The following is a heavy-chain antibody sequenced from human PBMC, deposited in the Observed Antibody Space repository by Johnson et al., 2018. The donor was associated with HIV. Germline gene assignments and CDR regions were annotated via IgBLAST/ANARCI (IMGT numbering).Heavy chain of an antibody. D-gene: IGHD3-22*01. J-gene: IGHJ3*02. Sequence: VQVVESGGGVVQPGGSLRLSCAASGFTFSSYGMSWVRQAQGKGLEWVSGINWNGGRTGYADSVKRGFTIARDNAKNSLYLQMNSLRAEDRALYYVVRARRHFYDSSGYPDYEAFDIWGQGTMVTVSP. CDR3: VRARRHFYDSSGYPDYEAFDI. V-gene: IGHV3-20*04. CDR2: INWNGGRT. CDR1: GFTFSSYG.